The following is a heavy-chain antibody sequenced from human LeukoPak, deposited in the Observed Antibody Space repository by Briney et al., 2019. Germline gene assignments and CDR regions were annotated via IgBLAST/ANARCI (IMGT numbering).Heavy chain of an antibody. CDR1: GYTLTELS. J-gene: IGHJ3*02. V-gene: IGHV1-24*01. Sequence: ASVKVSCKVSGYTLTELSMHWVRQAPGKGLEWMGGFDPEDGETIYAQKFQGRVTMTEDTSTDTAYMELSSLRSEDTAVYYCATPSGSHDAFDIWGQGTMLTVSS. D-gene: IGHD1-26*01. CDR3: ATPSGSHDAFDI. CDR2: FDPEDGET.